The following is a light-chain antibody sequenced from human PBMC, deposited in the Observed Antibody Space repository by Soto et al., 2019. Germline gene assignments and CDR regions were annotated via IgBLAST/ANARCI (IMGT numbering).Light chain of an antibody. Sequence: QPVLTQSPSASASLGASVKLTCTLSSGDSNYAIAWHQQQPEKGPRYLMKLNSDGSHGKGDGIPDRFSGSSSGAERHLTISSLQSEDEADYYCQTWGTTIHDVVFGGGTKLTVL. CDR1: SGDSNYA. CDR3: QTWGTTIHDVV. CDR2: LNSDGSH. J-gene: IGLJ2*01. V-gene: IGLV4-69*01.